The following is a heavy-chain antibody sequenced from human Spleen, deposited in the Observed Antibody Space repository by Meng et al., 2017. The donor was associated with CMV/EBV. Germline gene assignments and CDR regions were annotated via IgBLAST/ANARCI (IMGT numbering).Heavy chain of an antibody. CDR3: AKAGSSNTRGALGY. V-gene: IGHV3-43*01. Sequence: ASGFTFDDYSMHWVRQAPGKGLEWVSLISWNGGITSYADSVKGRFTISRDNSKNSLYLQMNSLGAGDTALYYCAKAGSSNTRGALGYWGQGTLVTVSS. CDR1: GFTFDDYS. CDR2: ISWNGGIT. J-gene: IGHJ4*02. D-gene: IGHD2-2*01.